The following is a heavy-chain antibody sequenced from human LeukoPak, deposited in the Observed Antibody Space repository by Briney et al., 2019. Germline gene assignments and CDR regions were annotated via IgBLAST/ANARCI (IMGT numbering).Heavy chain of an antibody. CDR3: ARERVPSLVAAAATLSF. Sequence: PGGSLRLSCAASGFTFSSYSMNWVRQAPGKGLEWVSSISSSSSYIYYADSVKGRFTISRDNAKNSLYLQMNSLRAEDTAVYYCARERVPSLVAAAATLSFWGQGTLVTVSS. CDR1: GFTFSSYS. J-gene: IGHJ4*02. V-gene: IGHV3-21*01. CDR2: ISSSSSYI. D-gene: IGHD2-15*01.